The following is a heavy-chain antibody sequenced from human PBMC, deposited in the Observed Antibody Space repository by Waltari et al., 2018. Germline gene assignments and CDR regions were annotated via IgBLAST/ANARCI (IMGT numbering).Heavy chain of an antibody. D-gene: IGHD3-22*01. V-gene: IGHV1-18*01. CDR3: ARGDYYDSSGYFRYDN. CDR2: ISIYNDNA. CDR1: GFTFISYG. Sequence: QVQLVQSGAEVTEPGASVKVSCQASGFTFISYGIRWVRQAPGQGLEWMGWISIYNDNANYAQKLQGRVTMTTDTSTSTAYMELRSLRSDDTAVYYCARGDYYDSSGYFRYDNWGQGTLVTVSS. J-gene: IGHJ4*02.